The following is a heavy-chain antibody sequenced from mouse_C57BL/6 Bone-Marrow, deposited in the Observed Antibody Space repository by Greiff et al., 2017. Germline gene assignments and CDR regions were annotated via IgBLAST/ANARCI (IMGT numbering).Heavy chain of an antibody. V-gene: IGHV1-62-2*01. CDR1: GYTFTEYT. Sequence: VQLQESGAELVKPGASVKLSCKASGYTFTEYTIHWVKQRSGQGLEWIGWFYPGRGSIKYNEKFKDKATLTADKSSSTVYMAFSRLTSEDSAVYFCARHERSFITTVVPLAYWGQGTLVTVSA. CDR3: ARHERSFITTVVPLAY. D-gene: IGHD1-1*01. J-gene: IGHJ3*01. CDR2: FYPGRGSI.